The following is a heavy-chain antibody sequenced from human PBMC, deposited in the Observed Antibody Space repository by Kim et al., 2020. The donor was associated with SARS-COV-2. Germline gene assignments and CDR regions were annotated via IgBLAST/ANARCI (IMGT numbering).Heavy chain of an antibody. D-gene: IGHD3-10*01. CDR1: GFTFSSYG. Sequence: GGSLRLSCAASGFTFSSYGMHWVRQAPGKGLEWVAVIWYDGSNKYYADSVKGRFTISRDNSKNTLYLQMNSLRAEDTAVYYCARYYYGSGSYYITSPLLFDYWGQGTLVTVSS. J-gene: IGHJ4*02. CDR3: ARYYYGSGSYYITSPLLFDY. V-gene: IGHV3-33*01. CDR2: IWYDGSNK.